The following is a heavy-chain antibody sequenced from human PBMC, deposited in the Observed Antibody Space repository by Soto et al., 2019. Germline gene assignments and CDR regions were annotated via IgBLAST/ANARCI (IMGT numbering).Heavy chain of an antibody. D-gene: IGHD6-6*01. CDR3: AKDLPTQLFTIYYYYGMDV. CDR1: GFTFSSYA. J-gene: IGHJ6*02. CDR2: ISGSGGST. V-gene: IGHV3-23*01. Sequence: EVQLLESGGGLVQPGGSLRLSCAASGFTFSSYAMSWVRQAPGKGLEWVSAISGSGGSTYYADSVKGRFTISRDNSKNTLYLQMNSLRAEDTAVYYCAKDLPTQLFTIYYYYGMDVWGQGTTVTVSS.